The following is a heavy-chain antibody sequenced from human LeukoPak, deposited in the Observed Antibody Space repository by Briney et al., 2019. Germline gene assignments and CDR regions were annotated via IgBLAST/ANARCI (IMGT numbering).Heavy chain of an antibody. CDR1: GGSISSGDYY. V-gene: IGHV4-30-4*01. D-gene: IGHD3-10*01. CDR3: ARDRDAALDY. Sequence: SETLSLTCTVSGGSISSGDYYWSWIRQPPGKGLEWIGYVYYSGSTYYNPSLKSRVTISVDTSKNQFSLKLSSVTAADTAVYYCARDRDAALDYWGQGTLVTVSS. CDR2: VYYSGST. J-gene: IGHJ4*02.